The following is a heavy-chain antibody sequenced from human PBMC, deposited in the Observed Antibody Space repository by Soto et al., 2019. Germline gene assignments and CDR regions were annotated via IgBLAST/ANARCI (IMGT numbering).Heavy chain of an antibody. CDR3: ARLATAGFDY. V-gene: IGHV3-33*01. D-gene: IGHD6-13*01. J-gene: IGHJ4*02. CDR2: IWYDGSNK. Sequence: QVQLVESGGGVVQPGRSLRLSCAASGFTFSYYGMHWVRQAPGKGLDWVAVIWYDGSNKYYADSVKGRFSISRDNSKNTLYLQMNSLRAEDTGVYYGARLATAGFDYWGQGTLVTVSS. CDR1: GFTFSYYG.